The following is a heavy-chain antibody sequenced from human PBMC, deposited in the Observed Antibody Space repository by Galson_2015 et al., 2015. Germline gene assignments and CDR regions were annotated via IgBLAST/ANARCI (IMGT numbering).Heavy chain of an antibody. J-gene: IGHJ6*01. V-gene: IGHV1-69*13. CDR3: AREWITGTTLDYYYGMDV. CDR1: GGTFSSYA. CDR2: IIPIFGTA. Sequence: SVKVSCKASGGTFSSYAISWVRQAPGQGLEWMGGIIPIFGTANYAQKFQGRVTITADESTSTAYMELSSLRSEDTAVYYCAREWITGTTLDYYYGMDVWGKGPRSPSPQ. D-gene: IGHD1-7*01.